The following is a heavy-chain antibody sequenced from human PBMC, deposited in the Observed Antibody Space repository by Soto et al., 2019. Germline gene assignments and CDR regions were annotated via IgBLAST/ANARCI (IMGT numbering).Heavy chain of an antibody. CDR1: GGSLSGYY. J-gene: IGHJ4*02. D-gene: IGHD5-12*01. CDR2: GKDVGQT. Sequence: QVQLQQWGAGLLKPSETPSPNCAVNGGSLSGYYWSWIRQPPGKGLELICEGKDVGQTNYRPSLMVRVTISSDTSDNQFSLRLNSVTAAYTGVYYCARGQEGVVATHWDQGSLVTVSS. V-gene: IGHV4-34*01. CDR3: ARGQEGVVATH.